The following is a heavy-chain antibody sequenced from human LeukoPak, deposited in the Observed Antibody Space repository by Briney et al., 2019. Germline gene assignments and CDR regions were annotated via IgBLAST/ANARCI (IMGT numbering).Heavy chain of an antibody. CDR2: INHSGST. J-gene: IGHJ5*02. Sequence: PSETLSLTCAVFGASFNDYYWSWIRQPPGKGLEWIGEINHSGSTNYNPSLKSRVTISVDTSRNRFSLNLSSVTAADTAVYYCARLYSTSGYNWFDPWGQGTLVTVSS. CDR1: GASFNDYY. V-gene: IGHV4-34*01. CDR3: ARLYSTSGYNWFDP. D-gene: IGHD6-6*01.